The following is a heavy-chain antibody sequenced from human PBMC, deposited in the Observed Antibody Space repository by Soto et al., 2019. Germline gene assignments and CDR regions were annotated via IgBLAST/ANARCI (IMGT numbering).Heavy chain of an antibody. J-gene: IGHJ1*01. CDR1: GGSISSGGYY. CDR2: IYYSGST. V-gene: IGHV4-31*03. D-gene: IGHD3-22*01. CDR3: AIYDSSGSRGFQH. Sequence: QVQLQESGPGLVKPSQTLSLTCTVSGGSISSGGYYWSWIRQHPGKGREWIGYIYYSGSTYYNPSLKSRVTISVDTSKNQFSLKLSSVTAADTAVYYCAIYDSSGSRGFQHWGQGPLVTVSS.